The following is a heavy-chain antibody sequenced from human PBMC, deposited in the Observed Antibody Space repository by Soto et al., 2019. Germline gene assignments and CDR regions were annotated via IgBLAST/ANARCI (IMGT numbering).Heavy chain of an antibody. CDR2: IIPIFGTA. J-gene: IGHJ6*02. CDR1: GYTFTSYY. Sequence: SVKVSCKASGYTFTSYYMHWVRQAPGQGLEWMGVIIPIFGTASYAQKFQGRVTITADKSTSTVYMELSSLRSEDTAVYYCAREGGYSGYDSGKFYYYYGMDVWGQGTTVTVSS. D-gene: IGHD5-12*01. V-gene: IGHV1-69*06. CDR3: AREGGYSGYDSGKFYYYYGMDV.